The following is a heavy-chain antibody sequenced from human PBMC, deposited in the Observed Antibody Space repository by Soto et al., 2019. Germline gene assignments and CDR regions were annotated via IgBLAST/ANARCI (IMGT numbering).Heavy chain of an antibody. D-gene: IGHD2-15*01. Sequence: GGSLRLSCAASGFTFSSYAMHWVRQAPGKGLEWVAVISYDGSNKYYADSVKGRFTISRDNSKNTLYLQMNSLRAEDTAVYYCARDRIGYCSGGSCYPAGNYFDYWGQGTLVTVSS. J-gene: IGHJ4*02. V-gene: IGHV3-30-3*01. CDR1: GFTFSSYA. CDR3: ARDRIGYCSGGSCYPAGNYFDY. CDR2: ISYDGSNK.